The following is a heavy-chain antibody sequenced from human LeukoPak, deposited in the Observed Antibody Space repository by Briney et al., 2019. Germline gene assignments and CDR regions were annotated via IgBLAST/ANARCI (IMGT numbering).Heavy chain of an antibody. J-gene: IGHJ4*02. CDR2: INSDGSST. CDR3: AREIATIRGEGLFDY. CDR1: GFTFSSYW. D-gene: IGHD5-24*01. Sequence: PGGSLRLSCAASGFTFSSYWMHWVRQAPGKGLVWVSRINSDGSSTSYAASVTGRFTISRDNAKNTLYLQMNSLRAEDTAVYYCAREIATIRGEGLFDYWGQGTLVTVSS. V-gene: IGHV3-74*01.